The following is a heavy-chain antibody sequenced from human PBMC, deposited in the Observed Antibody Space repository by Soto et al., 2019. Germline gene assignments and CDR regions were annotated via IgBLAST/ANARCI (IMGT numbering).Heavy chain of an antibody. CDR2: IKQDGSDK. CDR3: ARGMYFGRFDG. D-gene: IGHD2-8*01. V-gene: IGHV3-7*01. CDR1: GFTFSTYW. Sequence: EVQLVESGGGLVQPGGSLRLSCAASGFTFSTYWMSWVRQAPGKGLEWVANIKQDGSDKSYVGSVKGRFTISRDDAKSSLYPQMNSLRAEDTAVYYCARGMYFGRFDGWGQGTLVTVSS. J-gene: IGHJ4*02.